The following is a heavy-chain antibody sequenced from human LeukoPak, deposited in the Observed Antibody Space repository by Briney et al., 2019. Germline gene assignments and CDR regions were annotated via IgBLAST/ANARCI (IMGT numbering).Heavy chain of an antibody. CDR2: IKDGGTTT. J-gene: IGHJ4*02. V-gene: IGHV3-74*01. Sequence: PGGSLRLSCAASGFTFSSYWIHGVRQVPGKGLVWVSRIKDGGTTTDYADSVKGRFTISRDDAKNTLYLQMNSLRAEDTAVYYCTTIRPGYWGQGTLVTVSS. CDR1: GFTFSSYW. CDR3: TTIRPGY. D-gene: IGHD5-24*01.